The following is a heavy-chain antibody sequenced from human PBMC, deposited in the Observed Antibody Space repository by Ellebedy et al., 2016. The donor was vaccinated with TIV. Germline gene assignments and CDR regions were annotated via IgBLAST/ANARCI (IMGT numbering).Heavy chain of an antibody. CDR1: GYTFTSYG. V-gene: IGHV1-18*01. D-gene: IGHD3-10*01. J-gene: IGHJ4*02. CDR2: ISAYNGNT. CDR3: ARGYLYCSGTYPCYFDY. Sequence: AASVKVSCKASGYTFTSYGISWVRQAPGQGLEWMGWISAYNGNTNYAQKLQGRVTMTTDTSTSTVYMELSSLRSEDTAVYYCARGYLYCSGTYPCYFDYWGQGTPVTVSS.